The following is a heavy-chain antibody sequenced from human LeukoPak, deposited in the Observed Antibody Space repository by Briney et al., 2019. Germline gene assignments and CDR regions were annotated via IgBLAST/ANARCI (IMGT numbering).Heavy chain of an antibody. CDR3: ARVSMVRGPTGEKYYFDY. J-gene: IGHJ4*02. V-gene: IGHV1-69*01. CDR2: IIPIFGTA. Sequence: SVKVSCKASGGTFSSYAISWVRQAPGQGLEWMGGIIPIFGTANYAQRFQGRVTITADESTSTAYMELSSLRSEDTAVYYCARVSMVRGPTGEKYYFDYWGQGTLVTVSS. D-gene: IGHD3-10*01. CDR1: GGTFSSYA.